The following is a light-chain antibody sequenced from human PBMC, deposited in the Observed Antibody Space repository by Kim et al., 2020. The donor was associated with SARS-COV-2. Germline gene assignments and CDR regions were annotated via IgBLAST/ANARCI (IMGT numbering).Light chain of an antibody. V-gene: IGLV3-1*01. CDR3: QEWDSSTV. CDR2: QDT. J-gene: IGLJ2*01. Sequence: YELTQPPSVSVSPGQTATITCSGDKLGDKYVCWYQQKPGQSPLLVIYQDTKRPSGIPERFSGSTSGNTATLTISGTQAMDEADYYCQEWDSSTVFGGGTQLTVL. CDR1: KLGDKY.